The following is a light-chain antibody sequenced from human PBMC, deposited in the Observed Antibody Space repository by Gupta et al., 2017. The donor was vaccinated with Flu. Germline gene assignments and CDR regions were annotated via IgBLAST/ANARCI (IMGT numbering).Light chain of an antibody. CDR1: QILLHNNGNNY. J-gene: IGKJ2*02. V-gene: IGKV2-28*01. CDR3: MQALQTPRT. CDR2: LAS. Sequence: QILLHNNGNNYMHWYLHRPGQSPPLLIYLASNRASGVPGRFSGSGSGTYFTLKISRVEAEDVGVYYCMQALQTPRTCGQGPKLEIQ.